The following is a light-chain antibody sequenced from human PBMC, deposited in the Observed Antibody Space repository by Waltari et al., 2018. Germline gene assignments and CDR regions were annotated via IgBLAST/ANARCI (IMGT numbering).Light chain of an antibody. CDR1: QSVGRA. V-gene: IGKV3-20*01. CDR2: GAY. Sequence: EIVLTQSPGTLSLSPGERANLSCWASQSVGRALAWYQQKRGQAPRLLIYGAYTRASGIPDRFSGSGSGTDFSLTINRLEPEDFAVYYCQHYVRLPVTFGQGTKVEIK. J-gene: IGKJ1*01. CDR3: QHYVRLPVT.